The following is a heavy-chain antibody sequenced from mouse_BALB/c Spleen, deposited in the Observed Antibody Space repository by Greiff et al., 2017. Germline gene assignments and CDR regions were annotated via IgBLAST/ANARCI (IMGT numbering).Heavy chain of an antibody. J-gene: IGHJ1*01. V-gene: IGHV1-87*01. CDR1: GYTFTSYW. Sequence: QVQLQQSGAELARPGASVKLSCKASGYTFTSYWMQWVKQRPGQGLEWIGAIYPGDGDTRYTQKFKGKATLTADKSSSTAYMQLSSLASEDSAVYYCARCMFDYDVEWYFDVWGAGTTVTVSS. D-gene: IGHD2-4*01. CDR2: IYPGDGDT. CDR3: ARCMFDYDVEWYFDV.